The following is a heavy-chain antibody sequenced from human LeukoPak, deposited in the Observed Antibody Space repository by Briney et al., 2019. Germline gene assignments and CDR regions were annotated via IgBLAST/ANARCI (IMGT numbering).Heavy chain of an antibody. V-gene: IGHV3-23*01. D-gene: IGHD6-19*01. J-gene: IGHJ4*02. Sequence: PGGSLRLSCAASGFTFDDYGMSWVRQAPGKGLEWVSAISGSGGSTYYADSVKGRFTISRDNSKNTLYLQMNSLRAEDTAVYYCAKWERYSSGSIDYWGQGTLVTVSS. CDR2: ISGSGGST. CDR3: AKWERYSSGSIDY. CDR1: GFTFDDYG.